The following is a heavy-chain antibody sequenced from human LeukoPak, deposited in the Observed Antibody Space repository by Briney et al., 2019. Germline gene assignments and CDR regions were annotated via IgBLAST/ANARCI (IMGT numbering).Heavy chain of an antibody. V-gene: IGHV4-34*01. CDR3: ARSRLLWFRELLYDY. CDR1: GGSFSGYY. J-gene: IGHJ4*02. D-gene: IGHD3-10*01. CDR2: INHSGST. Sequence: SETLSLTCAVYGGSFSGYYWSWIRQPPGKGLEWIGEINHSGSTNYNPSLKSRVTISVDTSKNQFSLKLGSVTAADTAVYYRARSRLLWFRELLYDYWGQGTLVTVSS.